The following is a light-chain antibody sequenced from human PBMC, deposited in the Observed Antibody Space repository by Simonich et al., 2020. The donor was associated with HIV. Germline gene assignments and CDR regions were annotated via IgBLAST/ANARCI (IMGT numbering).Light chain of an antibody. CDR1: QSVSSN. Sequence: EIVMTQSPATLSVSPGERATLPCRPNQSVSSNLAWYQQKPGQAPRLLIYGASTRATGIPARFSGSGSGTEFTLTISSLQSEDFAVYYCQQYNNWLPITFGQGTRLEIK. V-gene: IGKV3-15*01. CDR2: GAS. CDR3: QQYNNWLPIT. J-gene: IGKJ5*01.